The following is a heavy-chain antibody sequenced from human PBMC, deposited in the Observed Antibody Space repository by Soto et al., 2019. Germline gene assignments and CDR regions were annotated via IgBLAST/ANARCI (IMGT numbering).Heavy chain of an antibody. CDR2: IKQDGSEK. CDR1: GFTFSSYW. CDR3: ARGTYQLQDDAFDI. D-gene: IGHD2-2*01. J-gene: IGHJ3*02. Sequence: GGSLRLSCAASGFTFSSYWMSWVRQAPGKGLEWVANIKQDGSEKYYVDSVKGRFTISRDNAKNSLYLQMNSLRAEDTAVYYCARGTYQLQDDAFDIWGQGTMVTVSS. V-gene: IGHV3-7*01.